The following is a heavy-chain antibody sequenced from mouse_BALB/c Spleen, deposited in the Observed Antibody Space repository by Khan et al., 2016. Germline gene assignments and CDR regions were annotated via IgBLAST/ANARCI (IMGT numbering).Heavy chain of an antibody. CDR3: ELRRLAY. CDR2: IRNSGTT. J-gene: IGHJ3*01. V-gene: IGHV3-2*02. CDR1: GYSITSDYA. D-gene: IGHD2-4*01. Sequence: EVQLQESGPGLVKPSQSLSLTCTVTGYSITSDYAWYWIRQFPGNKQEWVGYIRNSGTTSYNPSLKRRPSITRDSSTNQSFLQLNTVTTEDAAKDYCELRRLAYWGQGTLVTVSA.